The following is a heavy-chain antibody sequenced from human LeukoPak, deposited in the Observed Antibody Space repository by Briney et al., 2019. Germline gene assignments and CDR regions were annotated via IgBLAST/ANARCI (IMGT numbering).Heavy chain of an antibody. CDR2: ISYHARDQ. CDR3: AAQPCINGICYLDY. Sequence: PGRSLRLSCTASGFTFSDHAMHWVRQAPGKGLEWVTVISYHARDQFYADSVKGRFTVSRDNSRNILYLQMNSLRVEDLAVYYCAAQPCINGICYLDYWGQGALVTVSS. J-gene: IGHJ4*02. D-gene: IGHD2-8*01. V-gene: IGHV3-30*04. CDR1: GFTFSDHA.